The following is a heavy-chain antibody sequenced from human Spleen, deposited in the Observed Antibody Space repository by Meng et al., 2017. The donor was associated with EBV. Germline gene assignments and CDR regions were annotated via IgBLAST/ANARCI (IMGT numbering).Heavy chain of an antibody. CDR1: GDSFSAYY. D-gene: IGHD3-16*01. CDR3: ATGWGKANY. Sequence: QGQHQQWGAGLVKPSEILSLTCTVYGDSFSAYYWRWIRQPPGRGLEWIGDVIHSGNTSYSPSLKSRVTISVDTSKRQFSLKLRSMTAADTAVYYCATGWGKANYWGQGTLVTVSS. J-gene: IGHJ4*02. CDR2: VIHSGNT. V-gene: IGHV4-34*12.